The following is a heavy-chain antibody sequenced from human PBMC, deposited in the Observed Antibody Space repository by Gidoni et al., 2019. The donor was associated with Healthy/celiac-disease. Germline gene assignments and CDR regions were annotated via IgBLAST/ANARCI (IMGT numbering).Heavy chain of an antibody. Sequence: QVQLVQSGAEVKMPVASVKFSCKASVYTFTSYGISWVRQAPGQGLEWMGWISAYNGNTNYAQKLKGRVTMTTDTSKSTAYMELRSLRSDDTAVYYCARARKDYGDYVGDYWGQGTLVTVSS. D-gene: IGHD4-17*01. CDR2: ISAYNGNT. CDR3: ARARKDYGDYVGDY. V-gene: IGHV1-18*01. CDR1: VYTFTSYG. J-gene: IGHJ4*02.